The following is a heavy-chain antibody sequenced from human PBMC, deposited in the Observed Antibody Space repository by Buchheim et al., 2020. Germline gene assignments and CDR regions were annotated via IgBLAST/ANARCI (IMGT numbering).Heavy chain of an antibody. D-gene: IGHD4-23*01. CDR3: ARTTVLIRPNDS. CDR1: GGSISSSNYY. Sequence: QLQLQESGPGLVKPSETLSLTCTVSGGSISSSNYYWGWIRQPPGKGLEWIGSIYYSGRTQYNPSLKSRVTISADTSKNQFSLKLSSVTAADTAVYYCARTTVLIRPNDSWGQGTL. V-gene: IGHV4-39*01. CDR2: IYYSGRT. J-gene: IGHJ4*02.